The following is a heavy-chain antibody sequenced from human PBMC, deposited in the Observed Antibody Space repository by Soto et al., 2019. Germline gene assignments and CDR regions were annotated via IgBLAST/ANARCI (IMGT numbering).Heavy chain of an antibody. Sequence: EVQLAESGGGLVQPGWSLRLSCSASGFIFSSHWMHWVRQSAEKGLVWVSRINSDGSSTAYADSVKGRFTISRDNAKNTLYLQMNSLRVEDTAVYYCARDRPDISNPTDHPMFDYWGQGTQVTVSS. CDR2: INSDGSST. D-gene: IGHD6-6*01. CDR3: ARDRPDISNPTDHPMFDY. V-gene: IGHV3-74*01. CDR1: GFIFSSHW. J-gene: IGHJ4*02.